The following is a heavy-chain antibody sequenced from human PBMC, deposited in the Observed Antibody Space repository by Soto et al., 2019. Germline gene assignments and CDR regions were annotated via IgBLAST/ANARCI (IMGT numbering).Heavy chain of an antibody. J-gene: IGHJ4*02. CDR3: ARGTSGLKAESFDF. CDR1: GGSISSGAHY. Sequence: SETLSLTCIVSGGSISSGAHYWSWIRQHPGKGLEWIGYIYHSGSTYYNPSLKSRLSISVDTSKNQFSLRLSSVTAADTAVYYCARGTSGLKAESFDFWGQGTLVTVSS. D-gene: IGHD2-2*01. V-gene: IGHV4-31*03. CDR2: IYHSGST.